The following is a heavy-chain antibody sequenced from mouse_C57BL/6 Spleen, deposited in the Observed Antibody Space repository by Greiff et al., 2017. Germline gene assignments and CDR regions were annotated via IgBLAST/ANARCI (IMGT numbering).Heavy chain of an antibody. CDR2: IYPRSGNT. D-gene: IGHD1-1*01. V-gene: IGHV1-81*01. CDR3: ARTTSITTVVAGAMDY. J-gene: IGHJ4*01. CDR1: GYTFTSYG. Sequence: LQESGAELARPGASVKLSCKASGYTFTSYGISWVKQRTGQGLEWIGEIYPRSGNTYYNEKFKGKATLTADKSSSTAYMELRSLTSEDSAVYFCARTTSITTVVAGAMDYWGQGTSVTVSS.